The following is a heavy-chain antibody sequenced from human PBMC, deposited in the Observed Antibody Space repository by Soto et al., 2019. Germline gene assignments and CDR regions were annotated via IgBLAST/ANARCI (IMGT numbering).Heavy chain of an antibody. J-gene: IGHJ5*02. CDR2: ISSSTTDI. Sequence: EVQLVESGGGLVKPGGSLRLSCAASGFTFSSYRMNWVRQAPGKGLEWVSSISSSTTDIFYADSVKGRFTISRDNAKNSVYLQMNSLRAEDTAVYYCATDRSGWHDCPGWFDPWGQGTLVTVSS. CDR3: ATDRSGWHDCPGWFDP. D-gene: IGHD1-1*01. CDR1: GFTFSSYR. V-gene: IGHV3-21*01.